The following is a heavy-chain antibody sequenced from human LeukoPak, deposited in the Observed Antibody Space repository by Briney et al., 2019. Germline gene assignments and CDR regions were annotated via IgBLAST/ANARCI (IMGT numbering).Heavy chain of an antibody. CDR2: ISGSGGST. CDR1: GFTFSSYA. CDR3: AKDPGRDYDFWSGYSYYYGMDV. J-gene: IGHJ6*02. D-gene: IGHD3-3*01. Sequence: TGGSLRLSCAASGFTFSSYAMSWVRQAPGKGLEWVSAISGSGGSTYYADSVKGRFTISRDNSKNTLYLQMNSLRAEDTAVYYCAKDPGRDYDFWSGYSYYYGMDVWGQGTTVTVSS. V-gene: IGHV3-23*01.